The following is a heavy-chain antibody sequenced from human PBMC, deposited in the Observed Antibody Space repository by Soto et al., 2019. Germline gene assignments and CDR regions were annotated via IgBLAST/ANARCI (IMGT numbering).Heavy chain of an antibody. CDR3: AREESSSWVDY. Sequence: QVQLVESGGGVVQPGRSLRLSCAASGFTFSSYGMHWVRQAPGKGLEWVAVIWYDGSNKYYADSVKGRFTISRDNSKNTLYLQMNSLRAEDTAVYYCAREESSSWVDYWGQGTLVTVSS. V-gene: IGHV3-33*01. D-gene: IGHD6-13*01. CDR2: IWYDGSNK. J-gene: IGHJ4*02. CDR1: GFTFSSYG.